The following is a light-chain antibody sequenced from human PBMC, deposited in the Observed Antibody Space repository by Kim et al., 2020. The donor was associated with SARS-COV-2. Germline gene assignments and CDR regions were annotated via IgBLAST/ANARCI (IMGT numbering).Light chain of an antibody. J-gene: IGLJ1*01. CDR2: EVN. CDR1: SSDIGAYYF. CDR3: SSYAGGNTGV. Sequence: GQSCTISGAGTSSDIGAYYFVPCYQQNPGKAPKLMICEVNRRPSGVPDRFSGAKSGNTASLTISGRQSEDEGDYYCSSYAGGNTGVFGTGTKVTVL. V-gene: IGLV2-8*01.